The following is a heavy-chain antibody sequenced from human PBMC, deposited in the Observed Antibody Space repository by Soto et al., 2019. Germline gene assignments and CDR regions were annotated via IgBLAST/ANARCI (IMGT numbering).Heavy chain of an antibody. Sequence: QVQLLQSGAELREPGSSMRVSCTPSGGTFVSSAFAWVRQAPGGKIEWMGGIIPILGSTKYAEKFLGRLTIRADDSSRTAYLELSSQTFDDTAVYFCAKKNPHGDSNKAWLDPWGQGTLVTVST. CDR1: GGTFVSSA. V-gene: IGHV1-69*01. J-gene: IGHJ5*02. D-gene: IGHD2-8*01. CDR2: IIPILGST. CDR3: AKKNPHGDSNKAWLDP.